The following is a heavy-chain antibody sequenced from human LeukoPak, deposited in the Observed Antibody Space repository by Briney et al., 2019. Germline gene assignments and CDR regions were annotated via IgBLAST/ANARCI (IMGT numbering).Heavy chain of an antibody. CDR3: AKDGSGSYFFSAYDY. J-gene: IGHJ4*02. Sequence: PGGSLRLSCAASGFTFSSYAVSWVRQAPGKGLEWVSAISGSGGSTYYADSVKGRFTISRDNSKNTLYLQMNSLRAEDTAVYYCAKDGSGSYFFSAYDYWGQGTLVTVSS. CDR2: ISGSGGST. V-gene: IGHV3-23*01. D-gene: IGHD3-10*01. CDR1: GFTFSSYA.